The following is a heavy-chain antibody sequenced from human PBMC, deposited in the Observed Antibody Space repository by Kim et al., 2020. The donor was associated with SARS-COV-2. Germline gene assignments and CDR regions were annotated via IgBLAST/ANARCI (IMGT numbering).Heavy chain of an antibody. Sequence: GGSLRLSCAASGFTFSSYGMHWVRQAPGKGLEWVAVISYDGSNKYYADSVKGRFTISRDNSKNTLYLQMNSLRAEDTAVYYCARAMMIVGPNWFDPWGQGTLVTVSS. CDR2: ISYDGSNK. CDR1: GFTFSSYG. V-gene: IGHV3-30*03. D-gene: IGHD3-16*01. CDR3: ARAMMIVGPNWFDP. J-gene: IGHJ5*02.